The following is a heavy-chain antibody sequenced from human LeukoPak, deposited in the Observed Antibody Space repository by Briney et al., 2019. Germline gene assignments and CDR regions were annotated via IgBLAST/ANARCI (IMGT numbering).Heavy chain of an antibody. CDR2: IRGDGSKE. J-gene: IGHJ4*02. D-gene: IGHD1-26*01. CDR1: GFTFSSYL. V-gene: IGHV3-7*05. CDR3: ARWGVSGSYYYFDQ. Sequence: GGSLRLSCAASGFTFSSYLMSWVRQAPGKGLEWVATIRGDGSKEFYVDSVKGRFIISRDNAKNLLYLQMNSLRAEDTAVYYCARWGVSGSYYYFDQWGQGSLVSVSS.